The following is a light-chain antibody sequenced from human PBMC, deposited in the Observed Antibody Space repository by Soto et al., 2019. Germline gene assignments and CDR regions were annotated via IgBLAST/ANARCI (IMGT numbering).Light chain of an antibody. Sequence: DIQMTQSPSSLSASVGDRVSITCRASQSISTYLHWYQQKPGKAPKLLIYGTSNLQSGVPSRFSGSGSGTHFVLTISTLQPEDFALYYCQQSFSAITFGQGTRLEIK. V-gene: IGKV1-39*01. J-gene: IGKJ5*01. CDR1: QSISTY. CDR2: GTS. CDR3: QQSFSAIT.